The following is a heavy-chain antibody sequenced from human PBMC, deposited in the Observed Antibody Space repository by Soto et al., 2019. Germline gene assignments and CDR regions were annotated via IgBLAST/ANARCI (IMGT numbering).Heavy chain of an antibody. J-gene: IGHJ6*02. CDR2: IYSGGST. CDR1: GFTVSSNY. V-gene: IGHV3-53*01. CDR3: ARYDILTGCMDV. Sequence: VGSLRLSCATSGFTVSSNYMSWVRQAPGKGLEWVSVIYSGGSTYYADSVKGRFTISRDNSKNTLYLQMNSLRAEDTAVYYCARYDILTGCMDVWGRGTTVTVSS. D-gene: IGHD3-9*01.